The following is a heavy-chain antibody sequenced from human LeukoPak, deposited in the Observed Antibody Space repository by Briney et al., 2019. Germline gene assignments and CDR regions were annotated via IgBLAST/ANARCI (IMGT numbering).Heavy chain of an antibody. V-gene: IGHV3-7*01. CDR3: AKVAEYSSYYFDY. CDR1: GFTFSSYW. Sequence: GGSLRLSCAASGFTFSSYWMSWVRQAPGKGLEWVANIKQDGSEKYYVDSVKGRFTISRDNSKNTLYLQMNSLRAEDTAVYYCAKVAEYSSYYFDYWGQGTLVTVSS. CDR2: IKQDGSEK. D-gene: IGHD5-18*01. J-gene: IGHJ4*02.